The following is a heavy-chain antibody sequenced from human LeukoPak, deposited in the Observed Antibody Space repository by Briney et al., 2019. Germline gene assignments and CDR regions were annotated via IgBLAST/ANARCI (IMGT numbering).Heavy chain of an antibody. CDR3: AKDPVGYYYGLNGYFDY. CDR2: ISGSGGST. J-gene: IGHJ4*02. D-gene: IGHD3-10*01. Sequence: GGSLRLSCAASGFTFSSYAMSWVRQAPGKGLEWVSAISGSGGSTYYADSVKGRFTISRDNSKNTLYLQMDSLRAEDTAVYYCAKDPVGYYYGLNGYFDYWGQGTLVTVSS. CDR1: GFTFSSYA. V-gene: IGHV3-23*01.